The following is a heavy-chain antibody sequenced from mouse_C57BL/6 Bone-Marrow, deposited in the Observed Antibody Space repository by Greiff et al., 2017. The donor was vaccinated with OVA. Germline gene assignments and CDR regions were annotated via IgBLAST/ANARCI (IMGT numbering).Heavy chain of an antibody. CDR2: ISNLAYSI. D-gene: IGHD1-1*01. V-gene: IGHV5-15*04. Sequence: EVKVEESGGGLVQPGGSLKLSCAASGFTFSDYGMAWVRQAPRKGPEWVAFISNLAYSIYYADTVTGRFTISRENAKNTLYLEMSSLRSEDTAMYYCARQGVYYGSSYPYWYFDVWGTGTTVTVSS. CDR3: ARQGVYYGSSYPYWYFDV. J-gene: IGHJ1*03. CDR1: GFTFSDYG.